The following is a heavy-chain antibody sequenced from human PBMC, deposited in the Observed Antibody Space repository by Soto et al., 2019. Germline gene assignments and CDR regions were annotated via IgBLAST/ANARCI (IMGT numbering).Heavy chain of an antibody. Sequence: SVKVSCKASGGTFSSYAISWVRQAPGQGLEWMGGIIPIFGTANYAQKFQGRVTITADESTSTAYMELSSLRSEDTAVYYCARDSPLGSYFDYWGQGTLVTVSS. D-gene: IGHD3-10*01. CDR3: ARDSPLGSYFDY. CDR1: GGTFSSYA. J-gene: IGHJ4*02. V-gene: IGHV1-69*13. CDR2: IIPIFGTA.